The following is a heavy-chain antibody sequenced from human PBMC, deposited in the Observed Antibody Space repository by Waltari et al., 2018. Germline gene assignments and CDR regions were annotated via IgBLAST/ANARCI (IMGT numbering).Heavy chain of an antibody. Sequence: QLQLQESGPGLVKPSETLSLTCTVSGGSISSSSYYWGWIRQPPGKGLEWIGSIYYSGSTYYNPSLKSRVTISVDTSKNQCSLKLSSVTAADTAVYYCARRITMVRGVIIKKDAFDIWGQGTMVTVSS. J-gene: IGHJ3*02. CDR2: IYYSGST. D-gene: IGHD3-10*01. V-gene: IGHV4-39*01. CDR1: GGSISSSSYY. CDR3: ARRITMVRGVIIKKDAFDI.